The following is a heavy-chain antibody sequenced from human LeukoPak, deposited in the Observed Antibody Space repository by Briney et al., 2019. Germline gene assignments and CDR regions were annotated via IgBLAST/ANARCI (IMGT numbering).Heavy chain of an antibody. V-gene: IGHV1-2*02. CDR3: AGDPSGSYQFDY. J-gene: IGHJ4*02. CDR2: INPNSGGT. CDR1: GYTFTGYY. D-gene: IGHD1-26*01. Sequence: ASVKVSCKASGYTFTGYYMHWVRQAPGQGLEWMGWINPNSGGTNYAQKFQGRVTMTRDTSISTAYMELSRLRSDDTAVYYCAGDPSGSYQFDYWGQGTLVTVSS.